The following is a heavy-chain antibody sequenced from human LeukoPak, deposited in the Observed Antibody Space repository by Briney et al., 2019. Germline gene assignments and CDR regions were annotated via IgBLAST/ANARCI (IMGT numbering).Heavy chain of an antibody. CDR3: AREPFWSGYYSNLHFDY. D-gene: IGHD3-3*01. Sequence: GGSLRLSCAASEFTFSSYNMNWVRQAPGKGLEWVSCISGSGKYIYYADSVKGRFTISRYNAKNSLYLQMNSLRAEDTAVYYCAREPFWSGYYSNLHFDYWGQGTLVTVSS. CDR1: EFTFSSYN. V-gene: IGHV3-21*01. CDR2: ISGSGKYI. J-gene: IGHJ4*02.